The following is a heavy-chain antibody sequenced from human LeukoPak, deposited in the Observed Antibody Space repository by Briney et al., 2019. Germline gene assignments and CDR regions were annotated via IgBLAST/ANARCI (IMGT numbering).Heavy chain of an antibody. CDR2: INPSGGST. CDR1: GYTFTSYY. CDR3: ARGLRYCSGGRCYFSPPYYYYMDV. Sequence: GASVKVSCKASGYTFTSYYMHWVRQAPGQGLEWMGIINPSGGSTSYAQKFQGRVTMTRNTSISTAYMELSSLRSEDTAVYYCARGLRYCSGGRCYFSPPYYYYMDVWGKGTTVTISS. D-gene: IGHD2-15*01. V-gene: IGHV1-46*01. J-gene: IGHJ6*03.